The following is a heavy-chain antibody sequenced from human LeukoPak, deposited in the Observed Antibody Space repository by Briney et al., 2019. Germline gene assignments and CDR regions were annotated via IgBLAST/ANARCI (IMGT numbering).Heavy chain of an antibody. CDR2: IDHSGST. CDR3: AREPVVVVPAAMRGYDAFDI. D-gene: IGHD2-2*01. CDR1: DGSFSGYY. V-gene: IGHV4-34*01. J-gene: IGHJ3*02. Sequence: PSETLSLTCAVYDGSFSGYYWSWIRQPPGKGLEWIGEIDHSGSTNYNPSLKSRVTISVDKSKNQFSLKLSSVTAADTAVYYCAREPVVVVPAAMRGYDAFDIWGQGTMVTVSS.